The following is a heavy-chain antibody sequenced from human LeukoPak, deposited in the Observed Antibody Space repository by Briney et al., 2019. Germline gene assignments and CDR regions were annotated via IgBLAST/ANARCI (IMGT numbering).Heavy chain of an antibody. J-gene: IGHJ6*02. CDR1: GFTFSSYS. CDR3: ARGPGTYGVTAYFYYGMDV. CDR2: ISSSSSYI. V-gene: IGHV3-21*01. Sequence: GGSLRLSCAASGFTFSSYSMNWVRQAPGKGLEWVSSISSSSSYIYYADSLRGRFTISRDNAKNSLYLQMNSLRAEDTAVYYCARGPGTYGVTAYFYYGMDVWGQGTTVTVSS. D-gene: IGHD2-21*02.